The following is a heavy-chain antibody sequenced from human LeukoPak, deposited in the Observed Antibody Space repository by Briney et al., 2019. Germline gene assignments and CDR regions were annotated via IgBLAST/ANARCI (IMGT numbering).Heavy chain of an antibody. CDR2: ISGSGGST. V-gene: IGHV3-23*01. Sequence: GASLRLSCAASGFTFSSYAMSWVRQAPGKGLEWVSGISGSGGSTYYADSVKGRFTISRDNSKNTLYLQMNSLRAEDTAAYYCAKGLGSSGYYYSPFDSWGQGTLVTVSS. D-gene: IGHD3-22*01. CDR1: GFTFSSYA. J-gene: IGHJ4*02. CDR3: AKGLGSSGYYYSPFDS.